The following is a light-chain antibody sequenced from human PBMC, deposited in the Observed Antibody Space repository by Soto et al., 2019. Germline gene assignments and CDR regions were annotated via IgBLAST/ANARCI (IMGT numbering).Light chain of an antibody. CDR2: GAS. CDR1: QSVSVN. V-gene: IGKV3-15*01. Sequence: VKTQSAATVSVSPGERATLSCRASQSVSVNLAWYQHKPGQAPRLLICGASTRATGSPARFSGSAYGTEFTLTIRSLQSEDFAVYSCQEYNNWAPHFGQGTRLEIK. J-gene: IGKJ5*01. CDR3: QEYNNWAPH.